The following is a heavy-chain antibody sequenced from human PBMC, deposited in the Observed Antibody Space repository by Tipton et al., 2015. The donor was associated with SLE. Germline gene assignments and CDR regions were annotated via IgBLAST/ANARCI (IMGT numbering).Heavy chain of an antibody. J-gene: IGHJ3*01. CDR3: AGDRLDLDETENTFEL. CDR2: INHSGST. V-gene: IGHV4-34*01. Sequence: TLSLTCAVYGGSFSGYYWSWIRQPPGKGLEWIGEINHSGSTNYNPSLKSRVTISVDTSKNQLSLELTSLTAADTAVYFCAGDRLDLDETENTFELWGQGTMVTVSS. CDR1: GGSFSGYY. D-gene: IGHD6-19*01.